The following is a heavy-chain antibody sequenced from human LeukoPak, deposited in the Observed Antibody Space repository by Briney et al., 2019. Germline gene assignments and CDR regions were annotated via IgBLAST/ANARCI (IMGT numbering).Heavy chain of an antibody. CDR2: INHSGST. D-gene: IGHD3-10*01. V-gene: IGHV4-34*01. CDR1: GGSFSGYY. J-gene: IGHJ4*02. Sequence: SETLSLTCAVYGGSFSGYYWSWIRQPPGKGLECSGEINHSGSTNYNPSLKSQVTISVDTSKNQFSLKLRFVTAADTAVYYCARGISGSPFDYWGQGTLVTVSS. CDR3: ARGISGSPFDY.